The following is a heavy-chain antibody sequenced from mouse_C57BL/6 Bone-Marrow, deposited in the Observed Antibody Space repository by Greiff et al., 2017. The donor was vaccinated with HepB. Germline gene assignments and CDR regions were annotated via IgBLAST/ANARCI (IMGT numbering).Heavy chain of an antibody. CDR2: ISNGGGST. V-gene: IGHV5-12*01. CDR3: ARQDPLYYDAIDY. CDR1: GFTFSDYY. J-gene: IGHJ4*01. Sequence: EVKLVESGGGLVQPGGSLKLSCAASGFTFSDYYMYWVRQTPEKRLEWVAYISNGGGSTYYPDTVKGRFTISRDNAKNTLYLQMSRLKSEDTAMYYCARQDPLYYDAIDYWGQGTSVTVSS. D-gene: IGHD2-3*01.